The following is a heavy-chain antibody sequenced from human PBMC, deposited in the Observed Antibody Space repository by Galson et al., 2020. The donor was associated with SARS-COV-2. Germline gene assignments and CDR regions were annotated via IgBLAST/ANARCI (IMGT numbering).Heavy chain of an antibody. Sequence: GGSLRLSCAASGFTFSSYEMNWVRQAPGKRLEWVSYISGTDYAIYYADSVKGRFTISRDNAKNSLYLQMNSLRAEDTAVYYCARGATISGWYLPDAFDIWGQGTMVTVSS. CDR3: ARGATISGWYLPDAFDI. CDR2: ISGTDYAI. J-gene: IGHJ3*02. CDR1: GFTFSSYE. D-gene: IGHD6-19*01. V-gene: IGHV3-48*03.